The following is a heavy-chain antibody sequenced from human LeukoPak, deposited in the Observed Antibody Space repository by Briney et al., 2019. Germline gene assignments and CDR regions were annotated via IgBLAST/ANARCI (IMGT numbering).Heavy chain of an antibody. CDR1: GFTFSSYS. CDR2: ISSSSSTI. V-gene: IGHV3-48*04. J-gene: IGHJ3*02. Sequence: GGSLRLSCAASGFTFSSYSMNWVRQAPGKGLEWVSYISSSSSTIYCADSVKGRFTISRDNAKNSLYLQMNSLRAEDTALYYCAKLWSYSDRDAFDIWGQGTMVTVSS. D-gene: IGHD3-10*01. CDR3: AKLWSYSDRDAFDI.